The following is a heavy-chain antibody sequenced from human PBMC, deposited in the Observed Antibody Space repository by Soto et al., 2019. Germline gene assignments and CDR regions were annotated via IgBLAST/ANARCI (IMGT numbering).Heavy chain of an antibody. J-gene: IGHJ1*01. CDR1: GFTFSSYA. V-gene: IGHV3-23*01. CDR3: AKEPILLG. CDR2: ISGTSHTT. Sequence: QLSESGGGLVQPGGSLRLSCAASGFTFSSYAMIWVRQAPGKGLEWVSAISGTSHTTFYADSVKGRFTISRDNSRNTLYLQMNRLRVEDTAIYYCAKEPILLGGGQGTLVTVSS. D-gene: IGHD1-26*01.